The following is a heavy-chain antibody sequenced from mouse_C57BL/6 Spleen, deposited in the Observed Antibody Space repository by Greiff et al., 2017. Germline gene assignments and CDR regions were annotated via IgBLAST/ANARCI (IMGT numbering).Heavy chain of an antibody. CDR3: ANGYYPYWYFDV. CDR2: IRYDGSN. V-gene: IGHV3-6*01. J-gene: IGHJ1*03. Sequence: LLESGPGLVKPSQSLSLTCSVTVYSITRGYYWNWIRQFPGNNLEWMGYIRYDGSNNSHPSLKNRISRTRDTSKNQFVLKLHSVTTEDTATYYCANGYYPYWYFDVWGTGTTVTVSS. D-gene: IGHD2-3*01. CDR1: VYSITRGYY.